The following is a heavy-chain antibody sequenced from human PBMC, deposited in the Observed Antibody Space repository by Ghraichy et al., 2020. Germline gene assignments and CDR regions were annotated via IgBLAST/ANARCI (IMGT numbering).Heavy chain of an antibody. D-gene: IGHD5-18*01. CDR2: ISGSGGST. CDR3: AKGGYSYGLGPGDV. Sequence: GESLNISCAASGFTFSSYAMSWVRQAPGKGLEWVSAISGSGGSTYYADSVKGRFTISRDNSKNTLYLQMNSLRAEDTAVYYCAKGGYSYGLGPGDVWGQGTTVTVSS. V-gene: IGHV3-23*01. CDR1: GFTFSSYA. J-gene: IGHJ6*02.